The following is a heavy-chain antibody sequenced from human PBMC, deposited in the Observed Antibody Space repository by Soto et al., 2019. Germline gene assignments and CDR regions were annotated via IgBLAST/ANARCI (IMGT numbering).Heavy chain of an antibody. CDR1: GYSFTSYG. V-gene: IGHV1-18*01. CDR3: GRCRTDSYAMDV. J-gene: IGHJ6*02. Sequence: GASVKVSCKASGYSFTSYGIAWVRQAPGQGPEWMGWISPHNGRTNYAQNVKGRVVMTTEISTNTVYLELRSLRSDDTAVYYCGRCRTDSYAMDVWGQGTTVTVSS. CDR2: ISPHNGRT.